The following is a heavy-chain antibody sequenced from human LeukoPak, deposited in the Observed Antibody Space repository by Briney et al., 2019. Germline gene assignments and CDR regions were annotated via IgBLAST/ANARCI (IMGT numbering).Heavy chain of an antibody. CDR1: GFTFSSYG. CDR3: AKDYSDSGGYFFLFDY. Sequence: GGSLRLSCAASGFTFSSYGMHWVRQAPGKGLEWVAVIWYDGSNKCYADSVKGRFTISRDNSKNTLYLQMNSLRAEDTAVYYCAKDYSDSGGYFFLFDYWGQGTLVTVSS. V-gene: IGHV3-33*06. D-gene: IGHD3-22*01. CDR2: IWYDGSNK. J-gene: IGHJ4*02.